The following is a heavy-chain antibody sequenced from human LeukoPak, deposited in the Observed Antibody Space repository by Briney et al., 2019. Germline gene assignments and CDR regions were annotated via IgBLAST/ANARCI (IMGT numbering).Heavy chain of an antibody. Sequence: ASVKVSCTASGYTFTSYAMHWVRQAPGQRLEWMGWINAGNGNTKYSQKFQGRVTITRDTSASTAYMELSSLRSEDTAVYYCARAAGDYGRSNWFDPWGQGTLVTVSS. CDR3: ARAAGDYGRSNWFDP. CDR1: GYTFTSYA. J-gene: IGHJ5*02. CDR2: INAGNGNT. V-gene: IGHV1-3*01. D-gene: IGHD4-17*01.